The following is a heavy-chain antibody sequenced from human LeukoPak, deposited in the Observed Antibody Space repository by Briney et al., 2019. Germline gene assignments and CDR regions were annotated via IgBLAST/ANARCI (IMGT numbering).Heavy chain of an antibody. V-gene: IGHV3-23*01. CDR1: GFTFTSYA. CDR3: ATAGQWRFDS. Sequence: GGSLRLSCRVSGFTFTSYAMSWVRQAPGKGLVWVSRLSPDGGTIDYSDSVRGRFTISRDNAKDTLYLQMNSLRVDDTAVYYCATAGQWRFDSWGLGTLVTVSS. CDR2: LSPDGGTI. D-gene: IGHD6-19*01. J-gene: IGHJ4*02.